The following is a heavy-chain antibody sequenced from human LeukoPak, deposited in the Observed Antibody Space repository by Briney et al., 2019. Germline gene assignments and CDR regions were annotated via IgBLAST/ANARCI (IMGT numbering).Heavy chain of an antibody. CDR1: GGSFSGYY. J-gene: IGHJ6*03. CDR3: ARDEPNDFWSGYYYMDV. V-gene: IGHV4-34*01. Sequence: AETLSLTCAVYGGSFSGYYWSWIRQLPGKGLEWIGEINHSGSTNYNPSLKSRVTISVDTSKNQFSLKLSSVTAADTAVYYCARDEPNDFWSGYYYMDVWGKGTTVTVSS. CDR2: INHSGST. D-gene: IGHD3-3*01.